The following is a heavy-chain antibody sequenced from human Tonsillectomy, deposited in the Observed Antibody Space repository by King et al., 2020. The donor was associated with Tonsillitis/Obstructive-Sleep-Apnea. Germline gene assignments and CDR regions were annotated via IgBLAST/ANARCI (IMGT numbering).Heavy chain of an antibody. V-gene: IGHV3-13*04. J-gene: IGHJ6*03. CDR2: IGTAGDT. CDR1: GFTFSSYD. Sequence: VQLVESGGGLVQPGGSLRLSCAASGFTFSSYDMHWVRQATGKGLEWVSAIGTAGDTYYPGSVKGRFTISRENAKNSLYLQMNSLRAGDPAVYYCARGATYYDFWSGGNYYYMDVWGKGTTVTVSS. D-gene: IGHD3-3*01. CDR3: ARGATYYDFWSGGNYYYMDV.